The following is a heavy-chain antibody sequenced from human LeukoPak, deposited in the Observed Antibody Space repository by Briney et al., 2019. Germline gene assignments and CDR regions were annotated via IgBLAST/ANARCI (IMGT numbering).Heavy chain of an antibody. CDR2: ITSNGGRT. CDR1: GFTFSTHD. D-gene: IGHD6-19*01. Sequence: GGSLRLSCAASGFTFSTHDMNWVRQAPGKGLEWISHITSNGGRTYYADSVRGRFTISRDNAKNSLFLQMNSLRVEDTALYYCVRDRSSRGWNGGPAYWGQGTLVTVSS. CDR3: VRDRSSRGWNGGPAY. V-gene: IGHV3-48*03. J-gene: IGHJ4*02.